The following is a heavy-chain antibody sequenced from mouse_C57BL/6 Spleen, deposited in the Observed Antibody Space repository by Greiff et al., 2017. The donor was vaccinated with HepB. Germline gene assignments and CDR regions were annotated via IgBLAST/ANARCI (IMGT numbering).Heavy chain of an antibody. CDR1: GFTFSSYA. D-gene: IGHD2-3*01. CDR3: TREGYDGYSYAMDY. Sequence: EVMLVESGEGLVKPGGSLKLSCAASGFTFSSYAMSWVRQTPEKRLEWVAYISSGGDYIYYADTVKGRFTISRDNARNTLYLQMSSLKSEDTAMYYCTREGYDGYSYAMDYWGQGTSVTVSS. CDR2: ISSGGDYI. J-gene: IGHJ4*01. V-gene: IGHV5-9-1*02.